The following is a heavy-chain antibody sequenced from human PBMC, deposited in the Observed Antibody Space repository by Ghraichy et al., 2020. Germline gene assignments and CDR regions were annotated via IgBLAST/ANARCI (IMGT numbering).Heavy chain of an antibody. CDR1: GYTFTSYG. V-gene: IGHV1-18*04. CDR3: ASSHYYDSSGYYLLDY. Sequence: ASVKVSCKASGYTFTSYGISWVRQAPGQGLEWMGWISAYNGNTNYAQKLQGRVTMTTDTSTSTAYMELRSLRSDDTAVYYCASSHYYDSSGYYLLDYWGQGTLVTVSS. J-gene: IGHJ4*02. CDR2: ISAYNGNT. D-gene: IGHD3-22*01.